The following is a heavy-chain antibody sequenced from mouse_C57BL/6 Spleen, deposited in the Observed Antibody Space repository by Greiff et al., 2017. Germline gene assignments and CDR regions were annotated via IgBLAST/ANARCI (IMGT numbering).Heavy chain of an antibody. CDR1: GYTFTSYW. D-gene: IGHD3-2*02. CDR3: ARGQLRLQFAY. V-gene: IGHV1-50*01. J-gene: IGHJ3*01. CDR2: IDTSDSYN. Sequence: QVQLQQPGAELVKPGASVKLSCKASGYTFTSYWMQWVKQGPGQGLEWIGEIDTSDSYNNYNQKFKGNATLTVDTSSSTAYMQLSSLNSEDSAVYYCARGQLRLQFAYWGQGTLVTVSA.